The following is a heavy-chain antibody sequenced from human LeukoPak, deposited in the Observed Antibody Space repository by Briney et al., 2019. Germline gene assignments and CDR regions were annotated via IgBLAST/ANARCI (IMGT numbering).Heavy chain of an antibody. CDR2: IIPILGIA. J-gene: IGHJ3*02. CDR3: ARDKDDDAFDI. Sequence: ASVKVSCKASGYTFTGYYMHWVRQAPGQGLEWMGRIIPILGIANYAQKFQGRVTITADKSTSTAYMELSSLRSEDTAVYYCARDKDDDAFDIWGQGTMVTVSS. CDR1: GYTFTGYY. V-gene: IGHV1-69*04.